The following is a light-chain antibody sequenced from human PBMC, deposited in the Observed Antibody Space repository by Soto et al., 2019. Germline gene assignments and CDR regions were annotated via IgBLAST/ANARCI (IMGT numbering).Light chain of an antibody. CDR3: QHFNSYPWT. J-gene: IGKJ1*01. V-gene: IGKV1-5*03. CDR2: KAS. Sequence: DIPMTQSPSTLSASVGDSVTISCRASQSISSWLAWYQQKPGKAPKLLINKASSLESGVPSRFSGSGSGTEFTLTISSLQPDDFATYYCQHFNSYPWTFGQGTKVDIK. CDR1: QSISSW.